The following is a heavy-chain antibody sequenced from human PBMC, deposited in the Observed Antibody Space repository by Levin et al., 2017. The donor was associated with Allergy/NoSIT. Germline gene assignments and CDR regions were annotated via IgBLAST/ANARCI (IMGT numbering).Heavy chain of an antibody. Sequence: TSETLSLTCTVSGVSISSYYLSWIRQPPGKGLEWIGYIYYSGNTNYNPSLKSRVTISVDTSKNQLSLKLSSVTAADTAVYYCATSPSRGRGDYWGQGTLVTVSS. D-gene: IGHD3-10*01. V-gene: IGHV4-59*01. CDR2: IYYSGNT. CDR1: GVSISSYY. CDR3: ATSPSRGRGDY. J-gene: IGHJ4*02.